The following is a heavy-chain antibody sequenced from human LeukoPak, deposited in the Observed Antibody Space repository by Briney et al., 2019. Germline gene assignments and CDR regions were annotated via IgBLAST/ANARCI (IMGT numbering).Heavy chain of an antibody. Sequence: SETLSLTCTVSGGSISIYYWNWIRQPAGKGLVWIGRIYNTGSTNYNPSLKSRVTMSVDTSNNRLSLNLSPVTAADTAVYYCARDGGGTGRPFDFWGQGTLVTVSS. CDR3: ARDGGGTGRPFDF. CDR2: IYNTGST. CDR1: GGSISIYY. D-gene: IGHD1-26*01. V-gene: IGHV4-4*07. J-gene: IGHJ4*02.